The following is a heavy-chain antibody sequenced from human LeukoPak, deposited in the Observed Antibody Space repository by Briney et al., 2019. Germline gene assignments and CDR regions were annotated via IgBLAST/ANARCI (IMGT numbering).Heavy chain of an antibody. CDR1: GFTFSRYW. J-gene: IGHJ4*02. V-gene: IGHV3-7*03. Sequence: GGSLRLSCAASGFTFSRYWMSWVRQVPGKGLEWVANINHDGSEQHYVDSVKGRFTISRDNAKNSLFLQMNSLRTEDTALYYCAKGGYSYGPFDYWGQGSLVTVSS. D-gene: IGHD5-18*01. CDR3: AKGGYSYGPFDY. CDR2: INHDGSEQ.